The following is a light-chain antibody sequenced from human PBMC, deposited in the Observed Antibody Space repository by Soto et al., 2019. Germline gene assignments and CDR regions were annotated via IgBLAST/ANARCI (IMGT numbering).Light chain of an antibody. Sequence: DIKMTQSPSSLSASVGDRVTITCRASQSVSNYLQWYQQKSGHAPKLLVYAASSLHSGVPSRFSGSGSGTGFTLTISSLQPEDFATYYCLQTYTSLTWTFGQGTKVDI. V-gene: IGKV1-39*01. J-gene: IGKJ1*01. CDR1: QSVSNY. CDR2: AAS. CDR3: LQTYTSLTWT.